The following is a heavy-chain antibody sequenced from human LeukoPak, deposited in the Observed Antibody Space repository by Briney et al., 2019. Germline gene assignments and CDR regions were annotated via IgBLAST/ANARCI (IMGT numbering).Heavy chain of an antibody. J-gene: IGHJ6*02. CDR1: GFTFSSYA. CDR3: AKGDSGYETYYYYGMDV. CDR2: ISGSGGST. Sequence: GGSLRLSCAASGFTFSSYAMSWVRQAPGKGLEWVSAISGSGGSTYYADSVKGRFTISRDNSKNTLYLQMNSPRAEDTAVYYCAKGDSGYETYYYYGMDVWGQGTTVTVSS. V-gene: IGHV3-23*01. D-gene: IGHD5-12*01.